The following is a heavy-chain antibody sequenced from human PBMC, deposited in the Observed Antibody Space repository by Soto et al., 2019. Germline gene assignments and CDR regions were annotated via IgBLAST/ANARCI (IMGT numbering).Heavy chain of an antibody. CDR1: GGSIRSYY. Sequence: PSETLSLTCTVSGGSIRSYYWSWIRQPAGKGLDWIGRIYTIGSTNYNPSLKSRVTMSVDTSKKQFSLKLRSVTAADTAVYYCARDVSPAVFWSGSYFYYYGMDVWGQGPTVTVSS. CDR2: IYTIGST. V-gene: IGHV4-4*07. D-gene: IGHD3-3*01. J-gene: IGHJ6*02. CDR3: ARDVSPAVFWSGSYFYYYGMDV.